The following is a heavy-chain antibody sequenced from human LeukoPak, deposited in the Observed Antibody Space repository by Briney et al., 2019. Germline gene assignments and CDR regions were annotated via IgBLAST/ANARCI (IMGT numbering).Heavy chain of an antibody. V-gene: IGHV3-21*01. CDR3: ARVPALRYFDWLPDY. J-gene: IGHJ4*02. D-gene: IGHD3-9*01. CDR1: GFTFSSYS. CDR2: ISSSSSYI. Sequence: GGSLRLSCAASGFTFSSYSMNWVRQAPGKGLEWVSSISSSSSYIYYADSVKGRFTISRDNAKNSLYLQMNSLRAEDTAVYYCARVPALRYFDWLPDYWGQGTLVTVSS.